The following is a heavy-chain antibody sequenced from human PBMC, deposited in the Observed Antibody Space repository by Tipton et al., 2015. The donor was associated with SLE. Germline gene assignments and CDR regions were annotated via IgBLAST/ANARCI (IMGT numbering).Heavy chain of an antibody. Sequence: TLSLTCTVSGGSISSYYWSWIRQPTGKGLEWIGTIYYSGTTHYNPSLKSRVSISADTARNQFSLKLTSVTAADTAVYYCARHYGSGTYPLDYWGQGTLVTVSS. V-gene: IGHV4-59*08. CDR3: ARHYGSGTYPLDY. D-gene: IGHD3-10*01. J-gene: IGHJ4*02. CDR2: IYYSGTT. CDR1: GGSISSYY.